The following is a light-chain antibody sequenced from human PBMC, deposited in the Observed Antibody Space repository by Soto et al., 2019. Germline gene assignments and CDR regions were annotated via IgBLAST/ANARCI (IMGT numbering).Light chain of an antibody. J-gene: IGKJ4*01. CDR2: GAS. Sequence: IHMTQSPATLASSVGDRVTITCRASQGISSYLAWYQQKPGKVPKLLIYGASTLPSGVPSRFSGSGSGTDFTLTISSLQPEDVAAYYCQQYNSAPLTFGGGTKVDIK. CDR1: QGISSY. CDR3: QQYNSAPLT. V-gene: IGKV1-27*01.